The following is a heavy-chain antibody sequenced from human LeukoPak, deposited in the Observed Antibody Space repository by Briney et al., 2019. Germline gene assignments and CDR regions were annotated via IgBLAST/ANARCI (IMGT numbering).Heavy chain of an antibody. CDR3: ARDKWRVVPAVYYYYYYMHV. J-gene: IGHJ6*03. Sequence: ASVKVSCKASGYTFTGYYMHWVRQAPGQGLEWMGWINPNSGGTNYAQKFQGRVTMTRDTSISTAYMELSRLRSDDTGVYYCARDKWRVVPAVYYYYYYMHVWGKGTTVTVSS. V-gene: IGHV1-2*02. CDR2: INPNSGGT. CDR1: GYTFTGYY. D-gene: IGHD2-2*01.